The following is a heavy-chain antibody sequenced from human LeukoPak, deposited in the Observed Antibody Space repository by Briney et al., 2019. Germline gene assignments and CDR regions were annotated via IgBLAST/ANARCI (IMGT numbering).Heavy chain of an antibody. CDR1: GYSFTSYW. D-gene: IGHD3-9*01. Sequence: GESLKISCKGSGYSFTSYWIGWVRQMPGKGLEWMGIIYPGDSDTRYSPSFQGQVTISADKSISTAYLQWSSLKASDTAMYYCARMAYYDILNGYSHYFDYWGQGTLVTVSS. V-gene: IGHV5-51*01. CDR3: ARMAYYDILNGYSHYFDY. CDR2: IYPGDSDT. J-gene: IGHJ4*02.